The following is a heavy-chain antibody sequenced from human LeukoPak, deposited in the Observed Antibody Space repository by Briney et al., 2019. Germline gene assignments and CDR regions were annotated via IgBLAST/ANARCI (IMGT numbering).Heavy chain of an antibody. Sequence: SETLSLTCTVYGGSFSGYYWSWIRQPPGRGLEWIGEINHSGSINYNPSLKSRVTISVDTSKNQFSLKLTSVTATDTAVYYCARSRRSWSTFDYWGQGTLVTVSS. CDR3: ARSRRSWSTFDY. J-gene: IGHJ4*02. CDR1: GGSFSGYY. D-gene: IGHD6-13*01. V-gene: IGHV4-34*01. CDR2: INHSGSI.